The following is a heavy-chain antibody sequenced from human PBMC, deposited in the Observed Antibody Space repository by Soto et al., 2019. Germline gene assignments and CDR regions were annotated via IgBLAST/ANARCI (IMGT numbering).Heavy chain of an antibody. Sequence: QVQLVQSGAGVKKPGASVKVSCKASGYTFTSYGLSWVRQAPGQGVEWMGWISAYNGNTNYAQKLQGRVTMTTDTTTSPAYMELRSLRSDDTAVYYCARVDVLRYYDWFSGLGVWGQGTTGTVSS. V-gene: IGHV1-18*01. CDR2: ISAYNGNT. CDR3: ARVDVLRYYDWFSGLGV. CDR1: GYTFTSYG. J-gene: IGHJ6*02. D-gene: IGHD3-9*01.